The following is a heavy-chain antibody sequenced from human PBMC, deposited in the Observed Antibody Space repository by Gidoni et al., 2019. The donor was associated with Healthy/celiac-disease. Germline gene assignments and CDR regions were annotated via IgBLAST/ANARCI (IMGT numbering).Heavy chain of an antibody. CDR1: GGTFSSYA. CDR2: IIPIFGTA. D-gene: IGHD2-2*01. CDR3: AREGVGYCSSTSCYGGGYYYYYMDV. J-gene: IGHJ6*03. V-gene: IGHV1-69*06. Sequence: QVQLVQSGAEVKKPGSSVKVSCKASGGTFSSYAISWVRQAPVQGLEWMGGIIPIFGTANYAQKFQGRVTITADKSTSTAYMELSSLRSEDTAVYYCAREGVGYCSSTSCYGGGYYYYYMDVWGKGTTVTVSS.